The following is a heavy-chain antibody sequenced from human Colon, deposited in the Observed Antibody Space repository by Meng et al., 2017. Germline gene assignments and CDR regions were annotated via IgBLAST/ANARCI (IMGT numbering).Heavy chain of an antibody. CDR3: GTTDINYCPIHY. Sequence: QVLLRESGPGLVKPSWTLSLTCPVSGFSISTTTLWTWFRQSPGKGLEWIGEIAQTGRTNYNRSLKSRVTVSMDKSKNHFSLNVTSVTAADTAVYYCGTTDINYCPIHYWGQGTLVTVSS. D-gene: IGHD1/OR15-1a*01. V-gene: IGHV4-4*02. CDR1: GFSISTTTL. J-gene: IGHJ4*02. CDR2: IAQTGRT.